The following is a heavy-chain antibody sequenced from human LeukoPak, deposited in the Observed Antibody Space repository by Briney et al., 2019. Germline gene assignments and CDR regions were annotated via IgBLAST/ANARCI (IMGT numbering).Heavy chain of an antibody. CDR3: ARGGSNNWFDP. CDR2: INHSGST. D-gene: IGHD3-10*01. Sequence: PSETLSLTCAVSGGSISSSNWWSWVRQPPGKGLEWIGEINHSGSTNYNPSLKSRVTISVDTSKNQFSLKLSSVTAADTAVYYCARGGSNNWFDPWGQGTLVTVSS. CDR1: GGSISSSNW. V-gene: IGHV4-4*02. J-gene: IGHJ5*02.